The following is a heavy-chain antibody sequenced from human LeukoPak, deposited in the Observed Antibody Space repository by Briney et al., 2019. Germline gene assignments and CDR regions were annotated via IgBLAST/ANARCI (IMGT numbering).Heavy chain of an antibody. CDR2: ISYDGNIK. D-gene: IGHD4-17*01. V-gene: IGHV3-30-3*01. J-gene: IGHJ4*02. Sequence: GGSLRLSCAASGFTFSTYAMHWVRQAPGKGLEWVAVISYDGNIKYYADSVKGRFTISRDNAKNSLYLQMNSLRAEDTAVYYCAREGAFGDRDYWGQGTLVTVSS. CDR3: AREGAFGDRDY. CDR1: GFTFSTYA.